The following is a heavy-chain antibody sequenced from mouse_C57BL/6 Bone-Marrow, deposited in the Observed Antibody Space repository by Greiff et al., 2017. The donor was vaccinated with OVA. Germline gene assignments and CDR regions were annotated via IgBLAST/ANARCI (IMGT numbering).Heavy chain of an antibody. CDR1: GFSLTSYG. Sequence: QVQLKQSGPGLVQPSQSLSISCTVSGFSLTSYGVHWVRQSPGKGLEWLGVICSGGSTAYNAPFISRMSISKDNSKSQVFFKMNSLQADDTAIYYCASARYWYFDVWGTGTTVTVSS. J-gene: IGHJ1*03. CDR2: ICSGGST. CDR3: ASARYWYFDV. V-gene: IGHV2-2*01.